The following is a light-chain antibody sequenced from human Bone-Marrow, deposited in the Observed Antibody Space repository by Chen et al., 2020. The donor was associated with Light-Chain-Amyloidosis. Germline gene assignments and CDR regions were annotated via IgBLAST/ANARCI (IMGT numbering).Light chain of an antibody. CDR2: LGS. CDR1: QSLLQSNGYKY. Sequence: DIVMPQSPLSLPVTPGEPASISCRSSQSLLQSNGYKYIDWYLQKPGQSPQLLIYLGSNRASGVPDRFSGSGSGTDFTLKSSRVEAEDVGVYYCMQALQAPWTFGQGTKVEIK. J-gene: IGKJ1*01. V-gene: IGKV2-28*01. CDR3: MQALQAPWT.